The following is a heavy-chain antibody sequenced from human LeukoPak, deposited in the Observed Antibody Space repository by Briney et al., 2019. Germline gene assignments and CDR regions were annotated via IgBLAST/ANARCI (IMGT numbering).Heavy chain of an antibody. J-gene: IGHJ4*02. CDR1: GGSFSGYY. CDR2: INHSGST. CDR3: ASVLRYFDWVPRV. Sequence: SETLSLTCAVYGGSFSGYYWSWIRQPPGEGLEWIGEINHSGSTNYNPSLKSRVTISVDTSKNQFSLKLSSVTAADTAVYYCASVLRYFDWVPRVWGQGTLVTVSS. V-gene: IGHV4-34*01. D-gene: IGHD3-9*01.